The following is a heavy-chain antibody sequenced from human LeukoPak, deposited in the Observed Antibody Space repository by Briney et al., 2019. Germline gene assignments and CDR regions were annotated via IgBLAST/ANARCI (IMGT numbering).Heavy chain of an antibody. J-gene: IGHJ4*02. Sequence: ASVKVSCKASGYTFTTNGISWVRQAPGQGLEWMGWISPYNGNTNYAVKVQGRITMTTDTYTRTVFMELGSLTSDDTAVYYCARELSYYGSGNYYQGRGYYFDYWGQGTLLTVSS. V-gene: IGHV1-18*01. CDR2: ISPYNGNT. CDR1: GYTFTTNG. CDR3: ARELSYYGSGNYYQGRGYYFDY. D-gene: IGHD3-10*01.